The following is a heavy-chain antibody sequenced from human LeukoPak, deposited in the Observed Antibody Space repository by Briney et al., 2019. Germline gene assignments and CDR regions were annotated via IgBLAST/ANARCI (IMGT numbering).Heavy chain of an antibody. CDR3: ARDGDPPYGSGSYYNTRPQMFFDI. J-gene: IGHJ3*02. D-gene: IGHD3-10*01. Sequence: GGSLRLSCAASGFTVSSNYMSWVRQAPGKGREWVSVIYSGGSTYYADSVKGRFTISRDNSKNTLYLQMNSLRAEDTAVYYCARDGDPPYGSGSYYNTRPQMFFDIWGQGTMVTVSS. CDR1: GFTVSSNY. CDR2: IYSGGST. V-gene: IGHV3-66*01.